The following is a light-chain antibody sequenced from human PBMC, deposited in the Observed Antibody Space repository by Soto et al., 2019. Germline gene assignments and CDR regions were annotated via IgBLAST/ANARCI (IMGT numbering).Light chain of an antibody. J-gene: IGKJ2*01. CDR2: DAS. CDR3: QHYNGY. V-gene: IGKV1-5*01. Sequence: DMPMTQAPTTLSASVGDRVTITCRASQNIMSWLAWYQQKPGKAPKVLIYDASTLESGVPSRFSGSGFGTEFTLTISSLQPEDFATYSCQHYNGYFGQGTKLEIK. CDR1: QNIMSW.